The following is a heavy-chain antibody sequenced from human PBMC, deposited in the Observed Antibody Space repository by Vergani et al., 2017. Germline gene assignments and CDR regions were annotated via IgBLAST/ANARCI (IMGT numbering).Heavy chain of an antibody. CDR1: GFTFSSYW. Sequence: EVQLVESGGGLVQPGGSLRLSCAASGFTFSSYWMSWVRQAPGKGLEWVANIKQDGSEKYYVDSVKGRFTISRDNAKNSLYLQMNSLRAEDTAVYYCAREAYDDSSGYYFRWFDPWGQGTLVTVSS. V-gene: IGHV3-7*01. CDR3: AREAYDDSSGYYFRWFDP. CDR2: IKQDGSEK. D-gene: IGHD3-22*01. J-gene: IGHJ5*02.